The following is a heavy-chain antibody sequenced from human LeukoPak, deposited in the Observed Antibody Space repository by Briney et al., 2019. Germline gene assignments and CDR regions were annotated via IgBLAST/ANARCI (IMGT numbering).Heavy chain of an antibody. CDR3: ARVAGGSGYYRNYYYYYYTDV. J-gene: IGHJ6*03. D-gene: IGHD3-3*01. CDR1: GGSISSYY. CDR2: IYYSGST. Sequence: SETLSLTCTVSGGSISSYYWSWIRQPPGKGLEWIGYIYYSGSTNYNPSLKSRVTISVDTSKNQFSLKLSSVTAADTAVYYCARVAGGSGYYRNYYYYYYTDVWGKGTTVIVSS. V-gene: IGHV4-59*01.